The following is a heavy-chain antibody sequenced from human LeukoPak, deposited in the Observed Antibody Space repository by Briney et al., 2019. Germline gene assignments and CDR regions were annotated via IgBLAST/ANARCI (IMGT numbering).Heavy chain of an antibody. CDR3: ARDRGSGYDFYYFDY. Sequence: PGGSLRLSCAASGFTFSSYWMSWVRQAPGKGLEWVSVIYSGGSTYYADSVKGRFTISRDNSKNTLYLQMNSLRAEDTAVYYCARDRGSGYDFYYFDYWGQGTLVTVSS. J-gene: IGHJ4*02. V-gene: IGHV3-66*01. CDR1: GFTFSSYW. CDR2: IYSGGST. D-gene: IGHD5-12*01.